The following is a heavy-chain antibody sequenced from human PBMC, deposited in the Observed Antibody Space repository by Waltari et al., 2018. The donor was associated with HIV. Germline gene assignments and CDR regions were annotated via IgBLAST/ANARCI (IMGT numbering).Heavy chain of an antibody. CDR1: GFTFSSYA. J-gene: IGHJ3*02. D-gene: IGHD2-15*01. CDR2: ISGSDGNT. V-gene: IGHV3-23*01. Sequence: EVQLLESGGGLVQPGGSLRLSCAASGFTFSSYAMSWVRQAPEKGLEWVSAISGSDGNTYYAESVKGRFTISRDNSKNTLYLQMNSLRGEDTAVYYCAKQSFSLVVVAGDAFYIWGQGTMVTVSS. CDR3: AKQSFSLVVVAGDAFYI.